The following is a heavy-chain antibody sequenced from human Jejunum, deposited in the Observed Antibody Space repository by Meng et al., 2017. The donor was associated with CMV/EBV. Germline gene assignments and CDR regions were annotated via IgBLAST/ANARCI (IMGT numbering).Heavy chain of an antibody. D-gene: IGHD6-13*01. V-gene: IGHV1-2*02. CDR3: ARGGITAALIGGDSYGMDV. CDR2: LTPKTGGT. Sequence: DKHLHGGRKAPGQGLGGRGWLTPKTGGTFYAQKFQGRVTMTGDTSISTAYMELRRLTSDDTAVYFCARGGITAALIGGDSYGMDVWGQGTKVTVSS. J-gene: IGHJ6*02. CDR1: DKH.